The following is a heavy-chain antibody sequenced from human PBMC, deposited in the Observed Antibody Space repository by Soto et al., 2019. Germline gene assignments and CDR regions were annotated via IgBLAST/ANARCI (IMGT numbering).Heavy chain of an antibody. J-gene: IGHJ6*02. CDR3: ARHGAAAGSYYYYGMDV. Sequence: QVQLQESGPGLVKPSETLSLTCTVSGGSISSYYWSWIRQPPGKGLEWIGYIYYSGSTNYNPSLKGRVTISVDTSKTQFSLKLSSVTAADTAVYYCARHGAAAGSYYYYGMDVWGQGTTVTVSS. D-gene: IGHD6-13*01. CDR1: GGSISSYY. V-gene: IGHV4-59*08. CDR2: IYYSGST.